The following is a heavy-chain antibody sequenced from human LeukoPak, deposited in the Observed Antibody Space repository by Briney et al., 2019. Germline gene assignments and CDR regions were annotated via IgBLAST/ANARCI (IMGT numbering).Heavy chain of an antibody. CDR1: GYTFTSYG. D-gene: IGHD4-17*01. CDR2: ISAYNGNT. Sequence: ASVKVSCKASGYTFTSYGISWVRQAPGQGLEWVGWISAYNGNTNYAQKLQGRVTMTTDTSTSTAYMELRSRRSDDTAVYYCARVYCGYGDYEVDYWGQGTLVTVSS. CDR3: ARVYCGYGDYEVDY. V-gene: IGHV1-18*01. J-gene: IGHJ4*02.